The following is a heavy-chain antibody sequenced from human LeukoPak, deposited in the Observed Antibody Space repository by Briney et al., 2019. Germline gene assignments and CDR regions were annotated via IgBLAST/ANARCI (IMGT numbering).Heavy chain of an antibody. CDR3: AGNLWFGGAFDI. D-gene: IGHD3-10*01. V-gene: IGHV4-34*01. CDR1: GGSFSGYY. Sequence: SETLSLTCAVYGGSFSGYYWSWIRQPPGKGLEWIGEINHSGSTNYNPSLKSRVTISVDTSKNQFSLKLSSVTAADTAVYYCAGNLWFGGAFDIWGQGSMVTVSS. CDR2: INHSGST. J-gene: IGHJ3*02.